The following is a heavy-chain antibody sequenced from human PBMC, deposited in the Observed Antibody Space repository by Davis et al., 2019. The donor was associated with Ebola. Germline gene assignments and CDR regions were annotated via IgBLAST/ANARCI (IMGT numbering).Heavy chain of an antibody. J-gene: IGHJ3*02. CDR1: GYSFPNHD. D-gene: IGHD5-12*01. Sequence: ASVKVSCKASGYSFPNHDISWVRQAPGQGLEWMGIINPNDGRTIYAQKFQGRVTVTRDTSTTTVYMDLSSLRSEDTALYYCTTPGGQDSGYDVFDIWGQGTMVTVSS. CDR3: TTPGGQDSGYDVFDI. V-gene: IGHV1-46*03. CDR2: INPNDGRT.